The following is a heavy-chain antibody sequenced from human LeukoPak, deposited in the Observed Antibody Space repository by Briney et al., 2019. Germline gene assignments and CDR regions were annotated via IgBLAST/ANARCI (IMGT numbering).Heavy chain of an antibody. CDR3: ARDIVVGPAAMDYYYYGMDV. J-gene: IGHJ6*02. CDR1: GYTFTGYY. CDR2: INPNSGGT. D-gene: IGHD2-2*01. Sequence: ASVKVSCKASGYTFTGYYMHWVRQAPGQGLEWMGWINPNSGGTNYAQKFQGRVTMTRDTSISTAYMELSRLRSDDTAVYYCARDIVVGPAAMDYYYYGMDVWGQGTTVTVSS. V-gene: IGHV1-2*02.